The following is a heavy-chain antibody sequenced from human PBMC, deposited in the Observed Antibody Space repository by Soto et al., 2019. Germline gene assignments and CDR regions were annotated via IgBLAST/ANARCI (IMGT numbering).Heavy chain of an antibody. D-gene: IGHD3-10*01. CDR3: ARGRARYGSGILYYYGMDV. Sequence: SETLSITCAVYGGSFSGYYWIWIRQPPGKGLGWIGEINHSGSTNYNPSLKSRVTISVDTSKNQFSLNLSSVTAADTAVYYCARGRARYGSGILYYYGMDVWGQGTTVTVSS. CDR1: GGSFSGYY. J-gene: IGHJ6*02. V-gene: IGHV4-34*01. CDR2: INHSGST.